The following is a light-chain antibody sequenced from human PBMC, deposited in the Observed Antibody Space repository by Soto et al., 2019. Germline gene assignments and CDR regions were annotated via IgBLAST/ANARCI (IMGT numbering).Light chain of an antibody. CDR3: ATWSDSVNGVV. J-gene: IGLJ7*01. CDR2: SND. V-gene: IGLV1-44*01. Sequence: QSVVTQPPSVSGTPGQRVTISCSGSDSNIGSHVVDWYQQFPGKAPQLLIYSNDQRPSGVPDRFSGSKSGTSASLAISGLQSEDEADYYCATWSDSVNGVVIGGGTQLTVL. CDR1: DSNIGSHV.